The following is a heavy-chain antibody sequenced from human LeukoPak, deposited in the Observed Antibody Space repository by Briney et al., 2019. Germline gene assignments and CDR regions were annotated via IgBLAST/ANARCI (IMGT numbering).Heavy chain of an antibody. CDR2: ISSSSYI. J-gene: IGHJ3*02. V-gene: IGHV3-21*01. D-gene: IGHD1-26*01. CDR1: GFTFSSYS. CDR3: ARDPTSSWETAFDI. Sequence: GGSLRLSCAASGFTFSSYSMNWVRQAPGKGLEWVSSISSSSYIYYADSVKGRFTISRDNAKNSLYLQMNSLRAEDTAVYYCARDPTSSWETAFDIWGQGTMVTVSS.